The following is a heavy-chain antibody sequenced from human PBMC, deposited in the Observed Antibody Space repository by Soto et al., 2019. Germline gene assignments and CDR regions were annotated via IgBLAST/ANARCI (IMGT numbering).Heavy chain of an antibody. Sequence: SETLSLTCTVSVDSITTYYWSWIRQPAGKGLEWIGRIDASGNTNYNPSLNSRVTMSIGTSKKQFSLKLTSVTAADTAIYYCARYSNNWFQTEGMDVWGQGTTVTVSS. J-gene: IGHJ6*02. V-gene: IGHV4-4*07. CDR2: IDASGNT. CDR3: ARYSNNWFQTEGMDV. D-gene: IGHD6-13*01. CDR1: VDSITTYY.